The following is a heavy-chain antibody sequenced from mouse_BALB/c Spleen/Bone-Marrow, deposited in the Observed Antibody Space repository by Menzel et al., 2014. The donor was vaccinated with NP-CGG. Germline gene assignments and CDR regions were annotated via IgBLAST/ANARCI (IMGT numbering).Heavy chain of an antibody. CDR1: GFNIKDTY. J-gene: IGHJ3*01. CDR3: AVYYGSRGVFAY. Sequence: VQLQQSGAELVKPGASVKLSCTASGFNIKDTYMHWVKQRPEQGLEWIGRIDPANGNTKYNPKFQGKATITADTSSNKTDLPQFSMTSSDNADYYCAVYYGSRGVFAYWGQGTLVTVSA. CDR2: IDPANGNT. V-gene: IGHV14-3*02. D-gene: IGHD1-1*01.